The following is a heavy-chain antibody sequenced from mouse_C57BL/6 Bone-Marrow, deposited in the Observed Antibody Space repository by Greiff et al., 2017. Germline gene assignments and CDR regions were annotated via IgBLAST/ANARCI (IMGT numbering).Heavy chain of an antibody. CDR2: IYPGSGST. V-gene: IGHV1-55*01. J-gene: IGHJ2*01. D-gene: IGHD1-1*01. Sequence: QVQLQQPGAELVKPGASVKMSCKASGYTFTSYWITWVKQRPGQGLEWIGDIYPGSGSTNYNEKFKSKATLTVDTSSSTDYMQLSSLTSEDSAVYYCARGDYGSSLDYWGQGTTLTVSS. CDR1: GYTFTSYW. CDR3: ARGDYGSSLDY.